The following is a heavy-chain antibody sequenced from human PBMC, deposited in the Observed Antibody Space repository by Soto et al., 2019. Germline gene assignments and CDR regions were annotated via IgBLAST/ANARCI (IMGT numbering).Heavy chain of an antibody. V-gene: IGHV1-69*05. CDR1: GGTFSSYA. CDR2: IIPIFGTA. Sequence: GASVKVSCKASGGTFSSYAISWVRQAPGQGLEWMGGIIPIFGTANYAQKFQGRVTITRDTSASTAYMELSSLRSEDTAVYYCARSRITMIVVASFDYWGQGTLVTVSS. CDR3: ARSRITMIVVASFDY. D-gene: IGHD3-22*01. J-gene: IGHJ4*02.